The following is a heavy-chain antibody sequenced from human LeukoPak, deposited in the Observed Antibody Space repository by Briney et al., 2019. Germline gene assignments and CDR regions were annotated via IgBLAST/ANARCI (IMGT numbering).Heavy chain of an antibody. V-gene: IGHV3-7*01. Sequence: EGSLRLSCAVSWMTWVRQAPGKGLEWVANIKQDGSEKNYVDSVKGRFTISRDNAENSLFLQMNSLRVEDTAVYYCAREWQGGIAAAGTRIEGDYWGQGTLVAVSS. D-gene: IGHD6-13*01. J-gene: IGHJ4*02. CDR2: IKQDGSEK. CDR1: W. CDR3: AREWQGGIAAAGTRIEGDY.